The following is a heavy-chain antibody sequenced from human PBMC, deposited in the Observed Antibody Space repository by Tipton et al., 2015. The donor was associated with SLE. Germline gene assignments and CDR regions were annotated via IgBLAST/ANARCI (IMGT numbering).Heavy chain of an antibody. CDR3: ARLEYSSSYHFH. J-gene: IGHJ4*02. D-gene: IGHD6-6*01. CDR2: IYHSGGT. CDR1: GGSISSYY. V-gene: IGHV4-59*08. Sequence: TLSLTCTVSGGSISSYYWSWIRQPPGKGLEWIGSIYHSGGTYYNPSLKSRVTISVDTSKNQFSLKLSSVTAADTAVYYCARLEYSSSYHFHWGQGTLVTVSS.